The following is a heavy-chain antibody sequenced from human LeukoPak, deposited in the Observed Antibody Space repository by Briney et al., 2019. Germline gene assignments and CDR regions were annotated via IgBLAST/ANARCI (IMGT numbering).Heavy chain of an antibody. J-gene: IGHJ4*02. Sequence: SETLSLTCTVSGGSITGSSYYWGWIRQPPGKGLEWIGSIYYRGSTYYNVSLQSRVIISVDTSNNQLSLRLSSVTATDTAMYYCSRGSYDVLTGYSTLGEGWGQGTLVTVSS. CDR3: SRGSYDVLTGYSTLGEG. V-gene: IGHV4-39*01. CDR2: IYYRGST. D-gene: IGHD3-9*01. CDR1: GGSITGSSYY.